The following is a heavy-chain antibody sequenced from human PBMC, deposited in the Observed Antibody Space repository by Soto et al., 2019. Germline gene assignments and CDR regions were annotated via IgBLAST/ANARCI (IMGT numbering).Heavy chain of an antibody. D-gene: IGHD3-10*01. CDR3: ARHGSRRGVIITPNWFDP. V-gene: IGHV4-59*08. CDR1: GGSISSYY. CDR2: IYYSGST. J-gene: IGHJ5*02. Sequence: SETLSLTCTVSGGSISSYYWSWIRQPPGKGLEWIGYIYYSGSTNYNPSLKSRVTISVDTSKNQFSLKLSSVTAADTAVYYCARHGSRRGVIITPNWFDPWGQGTLVTVSS.